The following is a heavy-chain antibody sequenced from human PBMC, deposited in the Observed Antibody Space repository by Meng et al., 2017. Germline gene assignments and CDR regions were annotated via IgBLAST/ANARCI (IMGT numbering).Heavy chain of an antibody. D-gene: IGHD3-10*02. V-gene: IGHV3-21*01. J-gene: IGHJ4*02. CDR2: ISSSSSYI. CDR1: GFTFSSYS. CDR3: ARGGFVRVAGTTDY. Sequence: LSLTCAASGFTFSSYSMNWVRQAPGKGLEWVSSISSSSSYIYYADSVKGRFTISRDNAKNSLYLQMNSLRAEDTAVYYCARGGFVRVAGTTDYWGQGTLVTVSS.